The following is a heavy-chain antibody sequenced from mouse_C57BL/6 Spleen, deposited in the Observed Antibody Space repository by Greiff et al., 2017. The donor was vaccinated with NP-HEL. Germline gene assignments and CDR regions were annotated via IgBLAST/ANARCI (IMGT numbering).Heavy chain of an antibody. CDR1: GFSLTSYG. CDR3: IGSSYVEAMDY. V-gene: IGHV2-2*01. D-gene: IGHD1-1*01. J-gene: IGHJ4*01. CDR2: IWSGGST. Sequence: QVHVKQSGPGLVQPSQSLSITCTVSGFSLTSYGVHWVRQSPGKGLEWLGVIWSGGSTDYNAAFISRLSISKDNAKSQVFFKMNSLQADDTAIYYCIGSSYVEAMDYWGQGTSVTVSS.